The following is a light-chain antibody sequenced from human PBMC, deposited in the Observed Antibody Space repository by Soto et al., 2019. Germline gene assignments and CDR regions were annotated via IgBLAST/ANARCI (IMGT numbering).Light chain of an antibody. CDR2: LDT. CDR3: QECDDTTGVV. V-gene: IGLV3-1*01. CDR1: QLGDRY. Sequence: SYELTQPPSVSVSPGQTASITCSGDQLGDRYACWYQQKPGQSPVLVIYLDTKRPSGIPERFSGSNSGNTATLTISGTQAMDEADYYCQECDDTTGVVFGGGTKLTVL. J-gene: IGLJ2*01.